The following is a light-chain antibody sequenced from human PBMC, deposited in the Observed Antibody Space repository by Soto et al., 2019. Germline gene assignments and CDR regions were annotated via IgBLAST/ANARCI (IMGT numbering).Light chain of an antibody. CDR1: QSVNSKY. V-gene: IGKV3-20*01. J-gene: IGKJ5*01. Sequence: EIVLTQSPGTLSLSPGERATLSCRASQSVNSKYLAWYQQKPDQAPRLLIYGASSRATGIPDRFSGSGSGTDFTLTITRLEPEDSAVYYCQQYGSPLRTFGQGTRLEIK. CDR3: QQYGSPLRT. CDR2: GAS.